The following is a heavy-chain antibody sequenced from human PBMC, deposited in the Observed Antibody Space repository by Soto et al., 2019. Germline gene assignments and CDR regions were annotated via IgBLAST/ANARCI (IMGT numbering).Heavy chain of an antibody. V-gene: IGHV3-9*01. CDR3: AKDMKWGGMTTIHYFDS. D-gene: IGHD4-17*01. Sequence: GGSLRLSCVASGFTVEDYARHWVRQAPGKGLEWVSGISANGDTIDYADSVKGRFTISRDNAKNSLFLQMNSLRPEDTALYYCAKDMKWGGMTTIHYFDSWGQGTQVTVSS. CDR2: ISANGDTI. J-gene: IGHJ4*02. CDR1: GFTVEDYA.